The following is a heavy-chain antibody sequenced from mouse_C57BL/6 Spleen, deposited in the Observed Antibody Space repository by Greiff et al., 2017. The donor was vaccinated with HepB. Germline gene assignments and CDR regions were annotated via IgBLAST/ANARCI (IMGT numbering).Heavy chain of an antibody. CDR1: GYTFTDYN. Sequence: EVQLQQSGPELVKPGASVKMSCKASGYTFTDYNMHWVKQSHGKSLEWIGYINPNNGGTSYNQEFKGKATLTVNKSSSTAYMELRSLTSEDSAVYYCARSYDYDFDYWGQGTTLTVSS. CDR2: INPNNGGT. J-gene: IGHJ2*01. CDR3: ARSYDYDFDY. D-gene: IGHD2-4*01. V-gene: IGHV1-22*01.